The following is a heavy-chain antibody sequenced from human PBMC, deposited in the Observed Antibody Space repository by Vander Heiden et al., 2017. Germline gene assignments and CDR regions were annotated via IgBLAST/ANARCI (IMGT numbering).Heavy chain of an antibody. CDR3: AKDGDSSVTTF. Sequence: EVRLLESGGGLVRPAGSLLLSCPDSGFTFSSYAMSWVRQAPGKGLEWVSAISGSGGSTYYADSVKGRFTISRDKSKNTLYLQMNSLRAEDTAVYYCAKDGDSSVTTFWGQGTLVTVSS. V-gene: IGHV3-23*01. J-gene: IGHJ4*02. CDR2: ISGSGGST. CDR1: GFTFSSYA. D-gene: IGHD3-22*01.